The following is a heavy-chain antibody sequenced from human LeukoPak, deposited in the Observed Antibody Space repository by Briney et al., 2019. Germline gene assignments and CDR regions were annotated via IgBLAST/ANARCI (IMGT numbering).Heavy chain of an antibody. CDR2: MFHSGDT. Sequence: SETLSLTCAVPGYSISSGSYWGWIRQPPGKGLEWIGNMFHSGDTYPNPSLKSRVTISADTSKTQYSLKLTPVTAADTAVYYWAKVGAYGDSGRHDYWGQGTLVTVSS. D-gene: IGHD4-17*01. CDR1: GYSISSGSY. J-gene: IGHJ4*02. V-gene: IGHV4-38-2*01. CDR3: AKVGAYGDSGRHDY.